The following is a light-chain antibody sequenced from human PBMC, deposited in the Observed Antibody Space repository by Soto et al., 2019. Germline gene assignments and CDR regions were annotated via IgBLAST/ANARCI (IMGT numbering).Light chain of an antibody. CDR3: SAYAGINTSHVV. CDR2: EVS. CDR1: TRDIVGYDD. Sequence: QSALTKPPSASGSPGQSFTISCTGTTRDIVGYDDVSWYKQHPGKTPNLMIYEVSKRPSGVPDRFSGPKSVTTASLTVSGIQAEDDAAYYISAYAGINTSHVVFGGG. J-gene: IGLJ2*01. V-gene: IGLV2-8*01.